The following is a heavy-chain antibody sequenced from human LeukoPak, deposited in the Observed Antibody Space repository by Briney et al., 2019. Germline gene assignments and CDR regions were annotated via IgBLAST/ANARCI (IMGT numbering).Heavy chain of an antibody. Sequence: GGSLRLSCAASGFTFSSYAMSWVRQAPGKGLEWVSAISGSGGSTYYADSVKGRFTISRDNSKNTLYLQMNSPRAEDAAVYYCAKDFGDTEDYWGQGTLVTVSS. CDR3: AKDFGDTEDY. CDR2: ISGSGGST. D-gene: IGHD3-10*01. J-gene: IGHJ4*02. CDR1: GFTFSSYA. V-gene: IGHV3-23*01.